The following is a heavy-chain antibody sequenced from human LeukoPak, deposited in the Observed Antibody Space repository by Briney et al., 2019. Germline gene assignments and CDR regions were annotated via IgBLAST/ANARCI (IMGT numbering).Heavy chain of an antibody. Sequence: GGSLRLSCAASGYTFSNYAMTWVRQAPGKRLEWVSGISHNGDRIYYADPVKGRFTISRDNSKDTLYLQMNSLRPEDTALYYCAKDSVAAAGTAWFHPWGQGTLVTVSS. CDR2: ISHNGDRI. D-gene: IGHD6-13*01. J-gene: IGHJ5*02. CDR1: GYTFSNYA. V-gene: IGHV3-23*01. CDR3: AKDSVAAAGTAWFHP.